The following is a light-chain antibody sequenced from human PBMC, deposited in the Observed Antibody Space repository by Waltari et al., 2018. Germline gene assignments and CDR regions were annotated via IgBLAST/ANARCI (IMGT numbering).Light chain of an antibody. CDR3: SSYAGSNTLV. J-gene: IGLJ2*01. CDR1: SSDVGGYDS. Sequence: QSALTQPGSVSGSPGQSITISCPGTSSDVGGYDSVNWYQQHTGKAPKLTLHSVSRRPAGGSNRFSGSKSGHTSSLTLSGLQAEDEADYFFSSYAGSNTLVFGGGTQVTVL. CDR2: SVS. V-gene: IGLV2-14*03.